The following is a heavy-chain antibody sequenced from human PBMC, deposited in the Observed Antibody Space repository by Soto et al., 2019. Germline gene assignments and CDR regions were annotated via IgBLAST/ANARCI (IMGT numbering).Heavy chain of an antibody. CDR1: GFTFSSYS. CDR2: ISSSSSYI. Sequence: LSLSCAASGFTFSSYSMNWVRQAPGKGLEWVSSISSSSSYIYYADSVKGRFTISRDNAKNSLYLQMNSLRAEDTAVYYCATHPSQHLVRGVDYWGQGTLFTVSS. V-gene: IGHV3-21*01. CDR3: ATHPSQHLVRGVDY. J-gene: IGHJ4*02. D-gene: IGHD6-13*01.